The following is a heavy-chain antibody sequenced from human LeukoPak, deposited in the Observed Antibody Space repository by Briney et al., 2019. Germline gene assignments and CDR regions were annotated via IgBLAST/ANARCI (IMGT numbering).Heavy chain of an antibody. Sequence: GGSLRLSCAASGFTFSSYAMSWVRQAPGKGLEWVSGISGSGGSTYYADSVKGRFTISRDNSKNTLYLQMNSLRAEDTAVYYCAKRRSSRGGVFDYWGQGTLVTVSS. CDR1: GFTFSSYA. CDR3: AKRRSSRGGVFDY. D-gene: IGHD3-16*01. V-gene: IGHV3-23*01. J-gene: IGHJ4*02. CDR2: ISGSGGST.